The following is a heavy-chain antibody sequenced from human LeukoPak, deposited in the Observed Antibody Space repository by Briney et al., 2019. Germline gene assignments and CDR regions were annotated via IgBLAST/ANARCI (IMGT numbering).Heavy chain of an antibody. CDR3: ARDLGVGFDY. V-gene: IGHV4-30-4*01. J-gene: IGHJ4*02. CDR2: IYYSGST. Sequence: SETLSLTCTVSGGSISSGDYYWSWIRQPPGKGLEWIGYIYYSGSTYYNPSLKSRVTISVDTSKNQSSLKLSSVTAADTAVYYCARDLGVGFDYWGQGTLVTVSS. CDR1: GGSISSGDYY. D-gene: IGHD3-16*01.